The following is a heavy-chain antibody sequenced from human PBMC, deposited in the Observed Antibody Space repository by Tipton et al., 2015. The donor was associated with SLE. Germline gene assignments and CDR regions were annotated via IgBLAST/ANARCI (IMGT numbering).Heavy chain of an antibody. V-gene: IGHV3-15*01. Sequence: SLILSCAASGFTFSDAWMSWVRQAPGKGLEWVGRIKSKTDGGTPQHAAPVKGRFTISRDDATNTLYLRMNSLKTEDTAVYYCSAMATGGFDYWGQGTLVTVSS. J-gene: IGHJ4*02. CDR1: GFTFSDAW. D-gene: IGHD5-24*01. CDR3: SAMATGGFDY. CDR2: IKSKTDGGTP.